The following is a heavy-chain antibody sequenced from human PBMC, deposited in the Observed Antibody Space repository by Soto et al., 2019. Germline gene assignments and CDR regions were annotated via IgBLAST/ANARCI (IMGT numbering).Heavy chain of an antibody. CDR2: ISSSSSYI. Sequence: PRLSCAASVFTFSSYSINCVLPSPVKGLEWVSSISSSSSYIYYADSVKGRFTISRDNAKNSLYLQMNSLRAEDTAVYYCAREEFRVAAPFEYWGQGTLVTVSS. CDR3: AREEFRVAAPFEY. CDR1: VFTFSSYS. V-gene: IGHV3-21*01. D-gene: IGHD2-15*01. J-gene: IGHJ4*02.